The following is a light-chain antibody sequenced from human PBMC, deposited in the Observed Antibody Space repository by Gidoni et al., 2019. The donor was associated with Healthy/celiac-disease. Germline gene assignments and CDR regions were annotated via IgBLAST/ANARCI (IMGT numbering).Light chain of an antibody. J-gene: IGLJ2*01. V-gene: IGLV2-14*03. CDR1: SSDVGGYNY. Sequence: QTALTQPASVSGSPGQSITISCTGPSSDVGGYNYVSWYQQHPVKAPKLMIYDVSNRPSGVSNRFSGSKSGNTASLTISGLQAEDEADYYCSSYTSSSTPLVFGGGTKLTVL. CDR2: DVS. CDR3: SSYTSSSTPLV.